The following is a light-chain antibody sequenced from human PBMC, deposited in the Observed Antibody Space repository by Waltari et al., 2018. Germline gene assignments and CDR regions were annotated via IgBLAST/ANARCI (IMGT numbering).Light chain of an antibody. CDR1: QSISSY. Sequence: DIQMTQSPSSLSASVGDRVTITCRASQSISSYLNWYQQKPGKAPKLLIYAASSLQSGVPSRFSGSGSGTDFTLTISSLHPEDVATYYCQKYNSAPRTFGPGTKVEIK. V-gene: IGKV1-39*01. CDR3: QKYNSAPRT. J-gene: IGKJ1*01. CDR2: AAS.